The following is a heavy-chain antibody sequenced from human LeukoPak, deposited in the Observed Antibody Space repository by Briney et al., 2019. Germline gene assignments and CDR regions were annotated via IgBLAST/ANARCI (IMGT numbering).Heavy chain of an antibody. CDR1: GFTFSSYE. CDR2: ISSSGSTL. D-gene: IGHD6-19*01. Sequence: PGGSLRLSCTASGFTFSSYEMTWVRQAPGKGLEWVSYISSSGSTLYYADSVQGRFTISRDNAKNSLYLQMNSLRAEDTAVYYCARDGEYSSGWLDYYYYYGMDVWGKGTTVTVSS. V-gene: IGHV3-48*03. CDR3: ARDGEYSSGWLDYYYYYGMDV. J-gene: IGHJ6*04.